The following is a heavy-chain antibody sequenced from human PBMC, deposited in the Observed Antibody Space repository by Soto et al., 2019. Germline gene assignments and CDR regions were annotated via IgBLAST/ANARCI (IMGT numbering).Heavy chain of an antibody. D-gene: IGHD5-12*01. CDR2: IYYSGST. CDR3: ARVIDIVATGGNAFDI. V-gene: IGHV4-59*01. J-gene: IGHJ3*02. Sequence: SETRSLTCAGSGGSTRRNYWRWFRHPPGKGLEWIGYIYYSGSTNYNPSLKSRVTISVDTSKNQFSLKLSSVTAADTAVYYCARVIDIVATGGNAFDIWGQGTMVT. CDR1: GGSTRRNY.